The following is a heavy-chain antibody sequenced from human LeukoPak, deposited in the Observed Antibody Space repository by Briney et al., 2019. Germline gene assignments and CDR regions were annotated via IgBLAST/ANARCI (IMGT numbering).Heavy chain of an antibody. CDR1: GFTFSSYS. CDR3: ARPGLP. V-gene: IGHV3-48*04. Sequence: GSLRLSCAASGFTFSSYSMNWVRQAPGKGLEWISYISSSGSAIYYADSVKGRFTISRDNAKNSLSLQMSTLRAEDTAMYYCARPGLPWGQGTLVTVSS. D-gene: IGHD3/OR15-3a*01. CDR2: ISSSGSAI. J-gene: IGHJ5*02.